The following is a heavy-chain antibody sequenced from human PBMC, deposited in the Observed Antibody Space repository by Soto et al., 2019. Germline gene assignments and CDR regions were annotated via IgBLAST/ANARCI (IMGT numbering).Heavy chain of an antibody. Sequence: SETLSLTCTVSGGSISSGDYYWSWIRQPPGKGLEWIGYIYYSGSTYYNPSLKSRVTISVDTSKNQFSLKLSSVTAADTAVYYCARAQWFYGMDVWGQGTTVTVPS. V-gene: IGHV4-30-4*01. D-gene: IGHD3-22*01. J-gene: IGHJ6*02. CDR2: IYYSGST. CDR1: GGSISSGDYY. CDR3: ARAQWFYGMDV.